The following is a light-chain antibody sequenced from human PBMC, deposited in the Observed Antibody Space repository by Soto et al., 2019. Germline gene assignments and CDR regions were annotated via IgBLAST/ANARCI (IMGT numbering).Light chain of an antibody. V-gene: IGLV2-14*03. CDR3: ASNTPTLV. Sequence: QSVLTQPASVSGSPGQSISISCTGTNSDIGTHNSVSWYRQHPGKAPKLIIYEVSKRPSGISNRFSGSKSANTASLTISGLQADDEADYFCASNTPTLVFGGGTQLTVL. CDR2: EVS. J-gene: IGLJ2*01. CDR1: NSDIGTHNS.